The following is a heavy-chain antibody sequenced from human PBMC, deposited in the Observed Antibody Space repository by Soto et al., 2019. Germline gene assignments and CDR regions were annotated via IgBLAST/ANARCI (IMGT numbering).Heavy chain of an antibody. D-gene: IGHD1-26*01. CDR2: INAGNGNT. CDR3: ARGLGLYYFDY. CDR1: GYTFTSYA. Sequence: ASVKVSCKASGYTFTSYAMHWVRQAPGQRLEWMGWINAGNGNTKYPQKFQGRVTITRDTSASTAYMELSSLRSEDTAVYYCARGLGLYYFDYWGQGTLVTVS. J-gene: IGHJ4*02. V-gene: IGHV1-3*01.